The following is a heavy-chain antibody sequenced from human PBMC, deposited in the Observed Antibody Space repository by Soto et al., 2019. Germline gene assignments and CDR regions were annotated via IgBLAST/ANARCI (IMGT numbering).Heavy chain of an antibody. Sequence: GGSLRLSCAASGFTFSSYGMHWVRQAPGKGLEWVAVISYDGSNKYYADSVKGRFTISRDNSKNTLYLQMNSLRAEDTAVYYCAKAQGNYYDSSGYYHWGQGTLVTVSS. CDR2: ISYDGSNK. J-gene: IGHJ4*02. CDR3: AKAQGNYYDSSGYYH. V-gene: IGHV3-30*18. CDR1: GFTFSSYG. D-gene: IGHD3-22*01.